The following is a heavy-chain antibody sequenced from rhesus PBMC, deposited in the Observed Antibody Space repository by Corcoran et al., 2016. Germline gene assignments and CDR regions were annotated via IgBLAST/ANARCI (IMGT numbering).Heavy chain of an antibody. CDR1: GCSISHSPS. CDR3: ARHSWNDLFGLDS. CDR2: SHGYSGTT. D-gene: IGHD1-32*01. V-gene: IGHV4-143*01. Sequence: QVQLQESGPGLVKPSETLSLTCPVSGCSISHSPSWSWMRPPPGAGLEWIGGSHGYSGTTHNNPSLKSRVTISKDTSKNQFSLKLSSVTAADTAVYYCARHSWNDLFGLDSWGQGVVVTVSS. J-gene: IGHJ6*01.